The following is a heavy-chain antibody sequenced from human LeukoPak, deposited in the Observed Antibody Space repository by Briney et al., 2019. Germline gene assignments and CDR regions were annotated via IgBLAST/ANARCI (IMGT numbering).Heavy chain of an antibody. V-gene: IGHV3-53*01. CDR1: GFTISSYH. Sequence: PGGSLRLSCAASGFTISSYHMSWVRQAPGKGPEWVSVPYTGGKTSYAGAVRGRFTVSRDNSKNTLSLETNSLRAEDTAVYYCARDSTFDIWGQGTVVTVSS. D-gene: IGHD2-2*01. CDR2: PYTGGKT. J-gene: IGHJ3*02. CDR3: ARDSTFDI.